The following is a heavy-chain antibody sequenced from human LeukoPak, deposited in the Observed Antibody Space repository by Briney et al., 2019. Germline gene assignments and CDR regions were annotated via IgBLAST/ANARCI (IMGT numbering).Heavy chain of an antibody. Sequence: GGSLRLSCAASGFTFDDYAMHWVRQPPGKGLEWLSIISWNSGYIGYADSVKGRFTVSRDNGEDSVYLQINSLRPEDTAFYFCAKVRGTYSSGFFFDSWGQGTLVTVSS. V-gene: IGHV3-9*01. CDR2: ISWNSGYI. CDR3: AKVRGTYSSGFFFDS. J-gene: IGHJ4*02. CDR1: GFTFDDYA. D-gene: IGHD6-19*01.